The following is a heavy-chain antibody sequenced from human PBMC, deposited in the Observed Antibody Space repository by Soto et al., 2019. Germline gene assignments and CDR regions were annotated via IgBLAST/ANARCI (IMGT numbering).Heavy chain of an antibody. V-gene: IGHV3-48*01. J-gene: IGHJ5*02. CDR1: GFTFSSYS. D-gene: IGHD3-22*01. CDR3: ARDRFDYYDSSGYWRFDP. Sequence: EVQLVESGGGLVQPGGSLRLSCAASGFTFSSYSMNWVRQAPGKGLEGVSYISSSSGTIYYADSVKGRFTISRDNAKNSLYLQMNSLRAEDTAVYYCARDRFDYYDSSGYWRFDPWGQGTLVTVSS. CDR2: ISSSSGTI.